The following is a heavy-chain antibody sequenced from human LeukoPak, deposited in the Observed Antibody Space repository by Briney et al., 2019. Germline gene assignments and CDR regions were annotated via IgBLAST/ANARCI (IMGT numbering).Heavy chain of an antibody. D-gene: IGHD2-15*01. CDR2: ISSSGGST. CDR1: GFTFSSYA. J-gene: IGHJ4*02. Sequence: GGSLGLSCAASGFTFSSYAMSWVRHAPGKGRELGSAISSSGGSTYYADSVEGRFTISRDNSKNTLYLQMNSLRAEDTAVYYCAKEMDWVVAAQFDYWGQGTLVTVSS. V-gene: IGHV3-23*01. CDR3: AKEMDWVVAAQFDY.